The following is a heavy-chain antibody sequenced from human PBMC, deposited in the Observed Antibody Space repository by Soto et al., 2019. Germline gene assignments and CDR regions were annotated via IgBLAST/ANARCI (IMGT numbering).Heavy chain of an antibody. J-gene: IGHJ5*02. V-gene: IGHV3-74*01. CDR3: TRGRYCTDASCYNSRFDP. CDR2: MNSDGSTT. D-gene: IGHD2-15*01. CDR1: GFTFANHW. Sequence: GGSLRLSCAVSGFTFANHWMHWVRQAPGKGLEWVSRMNSDGSTTDYADSVKGRFTVSRDNAKNTLFLQADSLRAEDTAVYYCTRGRYCTDASCYNSRFDPWGQGTLVTVSS.